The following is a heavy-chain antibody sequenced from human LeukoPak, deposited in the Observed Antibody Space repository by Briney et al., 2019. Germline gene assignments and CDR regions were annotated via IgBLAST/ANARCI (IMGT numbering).Heavy chain of an antibody. D-gene: IGHD5-18*01. V-gene: IGHV4-59*01. CDR2: IYYSGST. CDR3: ARSGYSYALKNYFDY. CDR1: GGSISNYY. J-gene: IGHJ4*02. Sequence: SETLSLTCTVSGGSISNYYWNWIRQPPGKGLEWIGYIYYSGSTNYNPSLKSRVTISVDTSKNQFSLKLSSVTAADTAVYYCARSGYSYALKNYFDYWGQGTLVTVSS.